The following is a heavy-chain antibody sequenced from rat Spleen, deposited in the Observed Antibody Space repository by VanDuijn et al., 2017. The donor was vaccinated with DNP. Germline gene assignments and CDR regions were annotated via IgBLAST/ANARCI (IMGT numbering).Heavy chain of an antibody. CDR3: RLGAGDY. Sequence: EVQLVESGGGLVQPGRSLKLSCAASGFTFSNYGMAWVRQAPGKGLEWVATISYDGSSTYYRDSVKGRFTISRDNAKSTLYLQMNSLQTEDTAIYYCRLGAGDYWGQGVMVTVSS. CDR2: ISYDGSST. V-gene: IGHV5-29*01. CDR1: GFTFSNYG. D-gene: IGHD5-1*01. J-gene: IGHJ2*01.